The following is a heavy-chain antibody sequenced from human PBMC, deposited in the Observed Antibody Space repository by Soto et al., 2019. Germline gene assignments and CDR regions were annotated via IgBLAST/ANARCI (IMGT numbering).Heavy chain of an antibody. CDR3: AHRMFLFASGNVFQH. D-gene: IGHD3-10*01. CDR1: GFSLSARGEG. V-gene: IGHV2-5*01. Sequence: SGPTLVNPTQTLTLTCTFSGFSLSARGEGVGWLRQPPGKALEWLALSYWNGDRRYSPSLKSRLTLTKGTSEDQVVLTMTDMDPVGKATFYRAHRMFLFASGNVFQHWGPGTLVTVSS. J-gene: IGHJ1*01. CDR2: SYWNGDR.